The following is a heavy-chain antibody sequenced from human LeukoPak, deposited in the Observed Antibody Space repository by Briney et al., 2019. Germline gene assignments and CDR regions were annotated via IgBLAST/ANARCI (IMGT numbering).Heavy chain of an antibody. J-gene: IGHJ5*02. CDR2: MNPNSGNT. CDR3: ARGRTSGTYNWFDP. D-gene: IGHD3-10*01. V-gene: IGHV1-8*01. Sequence: GASVKVSCKASGYTFASYDINWVRQATGQGLEWMGWMNPNSGNTGYAQKFQGRVTITKNTSISTAYMELSSLRSEDTAIYYCARGRTSGTYNWFDPWGQGTLVTDSS. CDR1: GYTFASYD.